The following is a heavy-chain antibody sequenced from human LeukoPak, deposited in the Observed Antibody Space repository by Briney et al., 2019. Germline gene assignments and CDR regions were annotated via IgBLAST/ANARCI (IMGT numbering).Heavy chain of an antibody. CDR3: AKDHRYCSGGSCYSSMDV. D-gene: IGHD2-15*01. CDR2: ISWNSGSI. V-gene: IGHV3-9*01. J-gene: IGHJ6*03. Sequence: LPGRSLRLSCAASGFTFDDYAMHWVRQAPGKGLEWVSGISWNSGSIGYADSVKGRFTISRDNAKNSLYLQMNSLRAEDTALYYCAKDHRYCSGGSCYSSMDVWGKGTTVTISS. CDR1: GFTFDDYA.